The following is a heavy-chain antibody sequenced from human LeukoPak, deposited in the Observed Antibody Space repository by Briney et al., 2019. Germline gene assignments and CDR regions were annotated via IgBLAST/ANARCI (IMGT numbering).Heavy chain of an antibody. J-gene: IGHJ4*02. D-gene: IGHD4-23*01. CDR3: ARRAGGYSHPYDY. V-gene: IGHV3-23*01. Sequence: GGSLRLSCAASGFTFSSYAMSWVRQAPGKGLEWVSAISGSGGSTYYADSVKGRFTISRDISKNTLYLQMSSLRAEDTAVYYCARRAGGYSHPYDYWGQGVLVTVSS. CDR2: ISGSGGST. CDR1: GFTFSSYA.